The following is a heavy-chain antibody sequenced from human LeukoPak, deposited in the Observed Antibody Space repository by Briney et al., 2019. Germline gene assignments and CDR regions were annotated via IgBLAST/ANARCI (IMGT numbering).Heavy chain of an antibody. V-gene: IGHV3-48*01. CDR1: GFTFNTYT. J-gene: IGHJ3*02. CDR3: ARESPYYYDSPDAFDI. Sequence: GGSLRLSCAASGFTFNTYTMNWVRQAPGKGLEWVSYISGSSGIIDYADSVRGRFTISRDNAKNSLYLQMNSLRAEDTAVYYCARESPYYYDSPDAFDIWGQGTMVTVSS. D-gene: IGHD3-22*01. CDR2: ISGSSGII.